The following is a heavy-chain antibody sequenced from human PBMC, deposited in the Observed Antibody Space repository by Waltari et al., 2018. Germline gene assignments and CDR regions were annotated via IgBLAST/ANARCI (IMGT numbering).Heavy chain of an antibody. Sequence: EVQLVESGGALVKPGGSLRLSCAASGFTFSSYSINWVRQAPGKGLEWVSSISSSSSYIYYADSVKGRFTISRDNAKNSLYLQMNSLRAEDTAVYYCASPISGYSSGPGGYWGQGTLVTVSS. D-gene: IGHD6-19*01. CDR2: ISSSSSYI. CDR3: ASPISGYSSGPGGY. CDR1: GFTFSSYS. V-gene: IGHV3-21*03. J-gene: IGHJ4*02.